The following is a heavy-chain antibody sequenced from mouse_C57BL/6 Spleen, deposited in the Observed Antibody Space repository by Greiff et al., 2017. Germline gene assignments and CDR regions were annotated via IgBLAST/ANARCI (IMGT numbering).Heavy chain of an antibody. J-gene: IGHJ3*01. CDR3: ARHGSSGYVRFAY. D-gene: IGHD3-2*02. V-gene: IGHV5-6*01. CDR1: GFTFSSYG. Sequence: EVQLQESGGDLVKPGGSLKLSCAASGFTFSSYGMSWVRQTPDKRLEWVATISSGGSYTYYPDSVKGRFTISRDNAKNTLYLQMSSLKSEDTAMYYCARHGSSGYVRFAYWGQGTLVTVSA. CDR2: ISSGGSYT.